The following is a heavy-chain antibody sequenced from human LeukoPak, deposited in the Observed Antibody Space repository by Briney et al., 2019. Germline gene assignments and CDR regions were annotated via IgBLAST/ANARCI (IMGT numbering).Heavy chain of an antibody. J-gene: IGHJ3*02. D-gene: IGHD6-19*01. V-gene: IGHV3-7*01. CDR1: GFTLSTYW. CDR3: ARDAYSGSSAYVGAFDI. Sequence: PGGSLRLSCAASGFTLSTYWMSWVRQAPGKGPEWVANIKEDGSGYTYVDSVRGRFTISRDNAENSLYLQMYSLRAEDTAVYYCARDAYSGSSAYVGAFDIWGRGTVVTVSS. CDR2: IKEDGSGY.